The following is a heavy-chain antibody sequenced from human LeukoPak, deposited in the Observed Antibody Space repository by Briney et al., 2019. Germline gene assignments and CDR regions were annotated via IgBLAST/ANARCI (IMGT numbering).Heavy chain of an antibody. CDR3: ARDRRQWLAFDY. CDR1: GGSISSSSYY. CDR2: IYYSGST. Sequence: SETLSLTCTVSGGSISSSSYYWGWIRQPPGKGLEWIGSIYYSGSTYYNPSLKSRVTISVDTSKNQFSLKLSSVTAADTAVYYCARDRRQWLAFDYWGQGTLVTVSS. D-gene: IGHD6-19*01. J-gene: IGHJ4*02. V-gene: IGHV4-39*07.